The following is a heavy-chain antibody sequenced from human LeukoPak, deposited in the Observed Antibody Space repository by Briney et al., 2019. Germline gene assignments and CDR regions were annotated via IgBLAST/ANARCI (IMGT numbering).Heavy chain of an antibody. D-gene: IGHD5-18*01. V-gene: IGHV1-18*01. CDR3: ARDEWIQLWLADYYMDV. CDR2: ISAYNGNT. CDR1: GYTFTSYG. J-gene: IGHJ6*03. Sequence: GASVKVSCKASGYTFTSYGISWVRQAPGQGLEWMGWISAYNGNTNYAQKLQGRVTMTTDTSTSTAYMELRSLRSDDTAVYYCARDEWIQLWLADYYMDVCGKGTTVTVSS.